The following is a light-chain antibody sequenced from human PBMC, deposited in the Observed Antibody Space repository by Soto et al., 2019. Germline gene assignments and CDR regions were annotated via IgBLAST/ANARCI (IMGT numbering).Light chain of an antibody. CDR1: QGIGDT. J-gene: IGKJ4*01. CDR3: QRYNKLPLT. CDR2: DTS. V-gene: IGKV3-15*01. Sequence: VISRSVDTITVSTGEGATXSCRASQGIGDTLAWYQHKPGQTPRLLIYDTSTRATGVPARLSGSRSGTEFTLTINSLQSEDFAVYYCQRYNKLPLTLGGDSKVDVK.